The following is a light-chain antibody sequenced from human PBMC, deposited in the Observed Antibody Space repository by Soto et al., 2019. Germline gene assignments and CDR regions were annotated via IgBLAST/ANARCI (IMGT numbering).Light chain of an antibody. CDR3: SSYTSRSTVL. V-gene: IGLV2-14*01. Sequence: QSALTQPASVSGSPGQSITISCTGNSSDVGGYNYVSWYQQHPGKAPKLMIYDVSYWPSGVSNRFSGSKSGNTASLTISGLQAEDEADYYCSSYTSRSTVLFGGGTKLTVL. CDR1: SSDVGGYNY. CDR2: DVS. J-gene: IGLJ2*01.